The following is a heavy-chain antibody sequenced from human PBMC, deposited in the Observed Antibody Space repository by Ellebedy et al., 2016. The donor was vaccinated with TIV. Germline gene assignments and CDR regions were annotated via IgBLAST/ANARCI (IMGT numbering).Heavy chain of an antibody. CDR1: GYNFATYW. CDR2: LFPLDSDT. D-gene: IGHD5-12*01. V-gene: IGHV5-51*01. Sequence: GESLKISCKASGYNFATYWIGWLRQTPGKGLEWMGILFPLDSDTRYSPSFQGQVTISADRTLNTAYLQWRSLRASDTAMYYCARSLAGYGYIDSWGQGTLVNVSS. J-gene: IGHJ4*02. CDR3: ARSLAGYGYIDS.